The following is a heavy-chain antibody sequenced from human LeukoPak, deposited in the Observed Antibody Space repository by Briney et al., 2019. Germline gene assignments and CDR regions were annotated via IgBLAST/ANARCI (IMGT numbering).Heavy chain of an antibody. CDR3: GKVLGYCGVGGGNFRKNRNNFGY. Sequence: GASVKVSCKASGYTFTGYYMHWVRQAPGQGLEWMGWINPNSGGTNYAQKFQGRVTMTRDTSISTSYMELSRRGSEEPAVISWGKVLGYCGVGGGNFRKNRNNFGYWGREPLVTVS. CDR2: INPNSGGT. V-gene: IGHV1-2*02. J-gene: IGHJ4*02. CDR1: GYTFTGYY. D-gene: IGHD2-21*01.